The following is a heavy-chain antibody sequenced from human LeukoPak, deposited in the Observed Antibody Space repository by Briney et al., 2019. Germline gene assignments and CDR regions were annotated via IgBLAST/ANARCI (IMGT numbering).Heavy chain of an antibody. V-gene: IGHV1-69*05. J-gene: IGHJ4*02. CDR3: ARHRGYYYGSGTQGGFDY. CDR2: IIPIFGTA. CDR1: GGTFSSYA. D-gene: IGHD3-10*01. Sequence: GASVKVSCKASGGTFSSYAIGWVRQAPGQGLEWMGGIIPIFGTANYAQKLQGRVTITTDEPTSTAYMELSSLRSEDTAVYYCARHRGYYYGSGTQGGFDYWGQGTLVTVSS.